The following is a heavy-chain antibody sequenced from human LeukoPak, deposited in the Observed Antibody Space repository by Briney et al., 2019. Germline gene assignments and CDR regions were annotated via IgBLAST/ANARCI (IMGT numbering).Heavy chain of an antibody. J-gene: IGHJ4*02. CDR2: MNPNSGNT. V-gene: IGHV1-8*03. Sequence: ASVKVSCKASGYTFTSYDINWVQQATGQGLEWMGWMNPNSGNTGYAQKFQGRVTITRNTSISTAYIELSSLRSEDTAVYYCARGRSIAARPFGYWGQGTLVTVSS. CDR1: GYTFTSYD. CDR3: ARGRSIAARPFGY. D-gene: IGHD6-6*01.